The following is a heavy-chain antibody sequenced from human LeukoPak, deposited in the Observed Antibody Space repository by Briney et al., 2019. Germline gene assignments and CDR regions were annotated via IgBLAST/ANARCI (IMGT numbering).Heavy chain of an antibody. CDR2: IYYSVST. CDR3: ARDPSMADYYYYGMDV. Sequence: SETLSLTCTVSGGSISSYYWSWIRQPPGKGLEWIGYIYYSVSTNYNPSLKSRVTISVDTSKNQFSLKLSSVTAADTAVYYCARDPSMADYYYYGMDVWGQGTTVTVSS. CDR1: GGSISSYY. V-gene: IGHV4-59*01. J-gene: IGHJ6*02. D-gene: IGHD2/OR15-2a*01.